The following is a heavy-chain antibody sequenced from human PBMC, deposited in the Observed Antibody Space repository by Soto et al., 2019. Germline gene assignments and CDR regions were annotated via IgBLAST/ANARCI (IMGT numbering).Heavy chain of an antibody. V-gene: IGHV1-69*12. Sequence: QVQLVQSGAEVKKPGSSVKVSCKASGGTFSSYAISWVRQAPGQGLEWMGGIISIFGTANYAQKCQDRVTITADESTSTDYMELSTLRSEDTAVYYCAKEVVVAATGWFDPWCQGTLVSVSS. CDR3: AKEVVVAATGWFDP. D-gene: IGHD2-15*01. J-gene: IGHJ5*02. CDR2: IISIFGTA. CDR1: GGTFSSYA.